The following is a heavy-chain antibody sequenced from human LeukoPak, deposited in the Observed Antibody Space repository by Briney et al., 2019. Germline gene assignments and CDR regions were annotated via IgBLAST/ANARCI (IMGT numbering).Heavy chain of an antibody. J-gene: IGHJ5*02. CDR3: VRSSSDSLGGS. V-gene: IGHV3-11*01. CDR1: GFTFSDYY. CDR2: ISSSGSST. D-gene: IGHD6-19*01. Sequence: PGGSLRLSCAASGFTFSDYYMSWFRQAPGKGLEWVTYISSSGSSTYYADSVKGRFTISRDNARNSLYLQMNSLRAEDTAVYYCVRSSSDSLGGSWGQGTLVTVSS.